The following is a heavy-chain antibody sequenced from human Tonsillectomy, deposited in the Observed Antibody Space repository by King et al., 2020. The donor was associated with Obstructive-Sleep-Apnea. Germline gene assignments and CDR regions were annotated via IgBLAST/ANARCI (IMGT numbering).Heavy chain of an antibody. D-gene: IGHD3-10*01. J-gene: IGHJ4*02. V-gene: IGHV3-48*04. CDR3: ARDGGYCGSGNYYSYSFDH. CDR1: GFTFSIYS. Sequence: VQLVESGGGLVQPGGSLRLSCAASGFTFSIYSMNWVRQAPGKGLEWLSYISRSSTNIHYADSVKGRFTISRDNDKESLFLQMNNLRAEDTAVYFCARDGGYCGSGNYYSYSFDHWGQGTLVTVSS. CDR2: ISRSSTNI.